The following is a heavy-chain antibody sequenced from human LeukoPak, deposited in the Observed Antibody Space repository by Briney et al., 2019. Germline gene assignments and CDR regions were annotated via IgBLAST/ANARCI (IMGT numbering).Heavy chain of an antibody. CDR2: IYYSGST. Sequence: PSETLSPTCTVSGGSISSYYWSWIRQPPGKGLEWIGYIYYSGSTNYNPSLKSRVTISVDTSKNQFSLKLSSVTAADTAVYYCARGGDGYKSPFWYWGQGTLVTVSS. CDR1: GGSISSYY. D-gene: IGHD5-24*01. J-gene: IGHJ4*02. V-gene: IGHV4-59*01. CDR3: ARGGDGYKSPFWY.